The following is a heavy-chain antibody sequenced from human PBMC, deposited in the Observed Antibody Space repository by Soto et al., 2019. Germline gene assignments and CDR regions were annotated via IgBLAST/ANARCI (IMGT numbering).Heavy chain of an antibody. D-gene: IGHD3-10*01. Sequence: QVQLQQWGAGLLKPSETLSLTCAVYGGSFSGYYWSWIRQPPGKGLEWIGEINHSGSTNYNPSLKSRVTISVDTSQNQFSLKLSSVTAADTAVYYCARGPRGVMHYYYGMDVWGQGTTVTVSS. CDR2: INHSGST. CDR1: GGSFSGYY. J-gene: IGHJ6*02. CDR3: ARGPRGVMHYYYGMDV. V-gene: IGHV4-34*01.